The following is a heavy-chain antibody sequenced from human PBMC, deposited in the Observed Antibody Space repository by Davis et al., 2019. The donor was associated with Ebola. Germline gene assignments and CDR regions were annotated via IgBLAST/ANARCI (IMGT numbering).Heavy chain of an antibody. Sequence: ASVKVSCKASGYTFTSYGINWVRQAPGQGLEWMGWISAYNGNTNYAQKLQGRVTMTTDTSTSTAYMELRSLRSDDTAVYYCARIYDFWSGPGAFDIWGQGTMVTVSS. CDR3: ARIYDFWSGPGAFDI. CDR1: GYTFTSYG. D-gene: IGHD3-3*01. V-gene: IGHV1-18*04. J-gene: IGHJ3*02. CDR2: ISAYNGNT.